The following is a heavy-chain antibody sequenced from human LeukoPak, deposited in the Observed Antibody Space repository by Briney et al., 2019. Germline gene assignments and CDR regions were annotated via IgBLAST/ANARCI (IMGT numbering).Heavy chain of an antibody. D-gene: IGHD3-9*01. CDR1: GGSISSSSYY. V-gene: IGHV4-39*07. CDR3: ARVPSPYFDWFPLRYYGMDV. Sequence: SETLSLTCTVSGGSISSSSYYWGWIRQPPGKGLEWIGSIYYSGSTYYNPSLKSRVTISVDTSKNQFSLKLSSVTAADTAVYYCARVPSPYFDWFPLRYYGMDVWGQGTTVTVSS. CDR2: IYYSGST. J-gene: IGHJ6*02.